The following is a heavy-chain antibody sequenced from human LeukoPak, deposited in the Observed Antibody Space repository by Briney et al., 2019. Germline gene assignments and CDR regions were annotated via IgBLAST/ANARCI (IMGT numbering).Heavy chain of an antibody. Sequence: ASVKVSCKASGYTFSNYCMHWVRQAPGQGLEWMGWINPNSGGTNYAQKFQGRVTMTRDTSISTAYMELSRLRSDDTAVYYCAFGVDDSSGYGGHDAFDIWGQGTMVTVSS. CDR2: INPNSGGT. CDR1: GYTFSNYC. V-gene: IGHV1-2*02. CDR3: AFGVDDSSGYGGHDAFDI. J-gene: IGHJ3*02. D-gene: IGHD3-22*01.